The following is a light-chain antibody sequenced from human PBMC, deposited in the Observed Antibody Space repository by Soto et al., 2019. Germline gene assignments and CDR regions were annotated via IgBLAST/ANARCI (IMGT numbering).Light chain of an antibody. V-gene: IGLV2-14*01. Sequence: QSVLTQPASVSGSPGQSIAISCTGTFSDVGGYDYVSWYQQHPDKAPKLMIHEVTKRPSGVSNRFSGSKSGNTASLTISGLQPEDEADYYCSSHTSGSTRVFGSGTKVTVL. J-gene: IGLJ1*01. CDR1: FSDVGGYDY. CDR3: SSHTSGSTRV. CDR2: EVT.